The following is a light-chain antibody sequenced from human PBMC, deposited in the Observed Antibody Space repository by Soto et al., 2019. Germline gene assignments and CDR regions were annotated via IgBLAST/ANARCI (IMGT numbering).Light chain of an antibody. CDR1: QTVRNNY. V-gene: IGKV3-20*01. J-gene: IGKJ4*01. CDR2: DAS. CDR3: QQFSSYPLT. Sequence: EFGLTQSPGTLSLSPGERATLSCRASQTVRNNYLAWYQQKPGQAPRLLIYDASSRATGIPDRLSGGGSGTDFTLTISRLEPEDFAVYYCQQFSSYPLTFGGGTKVDIK.